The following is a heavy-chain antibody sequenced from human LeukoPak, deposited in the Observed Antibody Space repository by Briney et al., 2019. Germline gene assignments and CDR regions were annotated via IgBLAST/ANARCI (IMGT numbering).Heavy chain of an antibody. V-gene: IGHV4-59*01. CDR2: IYYSGST. CDR1: GGSISSYY. Sequence: PSETLSLTCTVSGGSISSYYWSWIRQPPGKGLEWIGYIYYSGSTNYNPSLKSRVTISVDTSKNQFSLKLSSVTAADTAVYYCARAQNIWFGESFYFDYWGQGTLVTVSS. J-gene: IGHJ4*02. CDR3: ARAQNIWFGESFYFDY. D-gene: IGHD3-10*01.